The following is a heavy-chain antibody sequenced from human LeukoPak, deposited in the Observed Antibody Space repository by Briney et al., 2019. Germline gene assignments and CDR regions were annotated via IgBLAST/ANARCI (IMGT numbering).Heavy chain of an antibody. CDR3: ARGTAGQYDSSGYYWNWFDP. D-gene: IGHD3-22*01. CDR2: LSSSSSYK. V-gene: IGHV3-21*01. CDR1: GFIFNSYS. J-gene: IGHJ5*02. Sequence: GGSLRLSCAASGFIFNSYSMNWVRQAPGKGLEWVSSLSSSSSYKYYADSVKGRFTISRDNAKNSLYLQMNSLRAEDTAVYYCARGTAGQYDSSGYYWNWFDPWGQGTLVTVSS.